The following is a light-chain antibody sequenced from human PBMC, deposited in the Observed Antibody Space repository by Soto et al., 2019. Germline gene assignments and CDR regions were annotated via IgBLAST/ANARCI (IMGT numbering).Light chain of an antibody. Sequence: QSVLTQPPSASGTPGQRVTISCSGSSSNIGSNYVYWYQQLPGTAPKLLIYRNNQRPSGVPDRFSGSKSRTSASLAISGLRSEDEADYYCAAWDDSLSGYAVFGGGTQLTVL. J-gene: IGLJ7*01. CDR1: SSNIGSNY. CDR3: AAWDDSLSGYAV. CDR2: RNN. V-gene: IGLV1-47*01.